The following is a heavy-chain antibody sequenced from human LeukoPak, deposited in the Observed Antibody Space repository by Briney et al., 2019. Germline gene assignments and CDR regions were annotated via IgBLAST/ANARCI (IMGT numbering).Heavy chain of an antibody. Sequence: GGFLRLSCAASGFTFSSYEMNWVRQAPGKGLEWVSYISSSGSTIYYADSVKGRFTISRDNAKNSLYLQMNSLRAEDTAVYYCARVLIGGGTSWGQGTLVTVSS. J-gene: IGHJ5*02. D-gene: IGHD2-15*01. CDR2: ISSSGSTI. V-gene: IGHV3-48*03. CDR1: GFTFSSYE. CDR3: ARVLIGGGTS.